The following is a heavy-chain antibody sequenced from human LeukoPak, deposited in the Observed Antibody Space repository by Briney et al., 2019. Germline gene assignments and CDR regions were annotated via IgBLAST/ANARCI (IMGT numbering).Heavy chain of an antibody. V-gene: IGHV3-21*01. CDR1: GFTFSPYN. J-gene: IGHJ4*02. D-gene: IGHD5-24*01. CDR2: ISSSSSYI. CDR3: ARKGDGYNYGYFDY. Sequence: GGSLRLSCTASGFTFSPYNMNWVRQAPGKGLEWVSSISSSSSYIYYADSMKGRFTISRDNAKNSLYLQMNSLRAEDTAVYYCARKGDGYNYGYFDYWGQGTLVTVSS.